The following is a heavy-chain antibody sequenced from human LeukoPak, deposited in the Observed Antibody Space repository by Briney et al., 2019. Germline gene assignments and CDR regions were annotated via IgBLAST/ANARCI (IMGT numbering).Heavy chain of an antibody. Sequence: PGGSLRLSCAASGFTFSSYAMHWVRQAPGKGLEWVAVISYDGSNKYYADSVKGRFTISRDNSKNTLYLQMNSLRAEDTAVYYCARTSPLVDTAMYYYYGMDVWGQGTTVTVSS. CDR3: ARTSPLVDTAMYYYYGMDV. J-gene: IGHJ6*02. CDR2: ISYDGSNK. CDR1: GFTFSSYA. D-gene: IGHD5-18*01. V-gene: IGHV3-30-3*01.